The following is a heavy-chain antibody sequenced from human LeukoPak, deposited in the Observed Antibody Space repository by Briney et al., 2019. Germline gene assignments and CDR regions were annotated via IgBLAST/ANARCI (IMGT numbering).Heavy chain of an antibody. CDR2: ISRSSSTI. Sequence: GGSLRLSCAASGLTFSNYSMNWVRQAPGKGLEWVSYISRSSSTIYYADSVKGRFTISRDNAKNSLFLQMNSLRAEDTAVYYCARAKRNGFDIWGQGAMVTVSS. V-gene: IGHV3-48*01. CDR1: GLTFSNYS. J-gene: IGHJ3*02. CDR3: ARAKRNGFDI.